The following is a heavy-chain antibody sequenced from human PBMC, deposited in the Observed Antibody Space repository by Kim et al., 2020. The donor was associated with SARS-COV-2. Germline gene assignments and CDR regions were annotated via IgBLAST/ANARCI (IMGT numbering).Heavy chain of an antibody. Sequence: GGSLRLSCAASGFTFSSYAMHWVRQAPGKGLEWVAVISYDGSNKYYADSVKGRFTISRDNSKSTLYLQMNSLRAEDTAVYYCARDNLAAAGTNFDYWGQGTLVTVSS. CDR3: ARDNLAAAGTNFDY. D-gene: IGHD6-13*01. J-gene: IGHJ4*02. CDR2: ISYDGSNK. CDR1: GFTFSSYA. V-gene: IGHV3-30-3*01.